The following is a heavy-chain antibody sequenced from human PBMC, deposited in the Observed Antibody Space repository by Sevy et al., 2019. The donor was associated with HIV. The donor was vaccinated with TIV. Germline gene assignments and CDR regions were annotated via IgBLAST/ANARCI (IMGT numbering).Heavy chain of an antibody. CDR1: GFLFSNYD. J-gene: IGHJ4*02. V-gene: IGHV3-48*01. CDR2: ITRDSNVI. Sequence: GGSLRLSCEASGFLFSNYDMNWVHQAPGRGLEWVSFITRDSNVIYYADSVDGRFTISRDNAKNSLYLQMNSLRAEDTAVYYCVRDRRGGAFDYWGQGTLVTVSS. CDR3: VRDRRGGAFDY. D-gene: IGHD2-21*01.